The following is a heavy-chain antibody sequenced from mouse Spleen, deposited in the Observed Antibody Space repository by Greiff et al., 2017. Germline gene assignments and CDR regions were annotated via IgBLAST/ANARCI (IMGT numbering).Heavy chain of an antibody. J-gene: IGHJ2*01. CDR2: IYPGDGDT. CDR1: GYAFSSSW. CDR3: AREQYGSSYLYYFDY. V-gene: IGHV1-82*01. Sequence: QVQLQQSGPELVKPGASVKISCKASGYAFSSSWMNWVKQRPGKGLEWIGRIYPGDGDTNYNGKFKGKATLTADKSSSTAYMQLSSLTSEDSAVYFCAREQYGSSYLYYFDYWGQGTTLTVSS. D-gene: IGHD1-1*01.